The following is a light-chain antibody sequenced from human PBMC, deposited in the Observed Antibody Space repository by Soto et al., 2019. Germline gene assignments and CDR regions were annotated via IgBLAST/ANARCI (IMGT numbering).Light chain of an antibody. CDR3: HQYGSSPAT. J-gene: IGKJ1*01. V-gene: IGKV3-20*01. CDR2: GAS. Sequence: EILFTQSPGTLSLSPGERATLSCRASQSVSSSFLAWYQQKPGQAPRLLIYGASSRATGIPDRFSGSGSGTDFTLTISRXEPEDFAVYYCHQYGSSPATFGQGTKVDIK. CDR1: QSVSSSF.